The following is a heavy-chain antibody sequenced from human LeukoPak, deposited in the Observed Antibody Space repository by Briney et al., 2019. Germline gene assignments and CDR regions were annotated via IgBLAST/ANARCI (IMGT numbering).Heavy chain of an antibody. CDR2: INHSGST. D-gene: IGHD6-19*01. Sequence: SETLSLTCGVYDGSLSDYLWSWIRQPPGKGLEWIGEINHSGSTNYNPSLKSRVIILLDTSKNQFSLNLTSVTAADTAVYYCARPTGYSSGWFWDDWGQGTLVTVSS. J-gene: IGHJ4*02. CDR3: ARPTGYSSGWFWDD. CDR1: DGSLSDYL. V-gene: IGHV4-34*01.